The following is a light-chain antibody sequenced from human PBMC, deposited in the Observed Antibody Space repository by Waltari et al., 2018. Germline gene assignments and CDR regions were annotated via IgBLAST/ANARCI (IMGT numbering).Light chain of an antibody. V-gene: IGKV3-11*01. CDR3: QQRSNWPPLT. CDR1: QSIGTY. CDR2: DAS. Sequence: EIVLTQSPATLSLSPGERATVPCRASQSIGTYLAWYQQKPGQPPRLLIYDASNRATGIPARFSGSGSGTDFTLTISSLEPEDFAVYFCQQRSNWPPLTFGGGTKVEIK. J-gene: IGKJ4*01.